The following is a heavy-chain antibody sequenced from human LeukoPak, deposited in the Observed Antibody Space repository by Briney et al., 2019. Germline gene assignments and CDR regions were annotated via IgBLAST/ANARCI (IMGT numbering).Heavy chain of an antibody. V-gene: IGHV4-4*09. Sequence: PSETLSLTCTVSGGSISSYYWSWIRQPPGKGLEWIGYIYTSGSTKYNPSLKSRVTISVDTSKNQFSLKLSSVTAADTAVYYCARMSIAAQSWFDPWGQGTLVTVSS. CDR2: IYTSGST. CDR1: GGSISSYY. J-gene: IGHJ5*02. CDR3: ARMSIAAQSWFDP. D-gene: IGHD6-6*01.